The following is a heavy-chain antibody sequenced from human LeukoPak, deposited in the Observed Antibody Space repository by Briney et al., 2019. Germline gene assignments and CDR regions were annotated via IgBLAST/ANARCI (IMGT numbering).Heavy chain of an antibody. CDR3: ARPVGYYSYFDY. D-gene: IGHD3-22*01. CDR1: GFTFSSYA. J-gene: IGHJ4*02. V-gene: IGHV3-30-3*01. CDR2: ISDDGSNK. Sequence: GGSLRLSCAASGFTFSSYAMHWVRQAPGKGLEWVAVISDDGSNKYYADSVKGRFTISRDNSKNTLYLQMNSLRAEDTAVYYCARPVGYYSYFDYWGQGTLVTVSS.